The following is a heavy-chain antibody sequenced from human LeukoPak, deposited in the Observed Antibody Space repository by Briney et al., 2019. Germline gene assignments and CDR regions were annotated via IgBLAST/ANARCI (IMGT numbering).Heavy chain of an antibody. D-gene: IGHD3-22*01. V-gene: IGHV4-59*01. CDR3: ARALVVVMYHDAFDI. CDR2: IYYSGST. J-gene: IGHJ3*02. Sequence: SETLSLTCTVSGGSISSYYWSWIRQPPGKGLEWIGYIYYSGSTNYNPSLKSRVTISVDTSKNQFSLKLSSVTAADTAVYYCARALVVVMYHDAFDIWGQGTLVTVSS. CDR1: GGSISSYY.